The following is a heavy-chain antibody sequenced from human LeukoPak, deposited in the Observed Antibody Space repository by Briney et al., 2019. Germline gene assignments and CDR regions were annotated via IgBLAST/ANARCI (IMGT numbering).Heavy chain of an antibody. CDR2: ISYDGSYQ. J-gene: IGHJ4*02. Sequence: GGSLRLSCAVSGFTFSAYGMHWVRQSPGKGLEWVAVISYDGSYQAYADSVKGRFTVFRDSSKNTLYLQLNSLRPEDTGLYYCARERRRDGYNYKDYWGQGTQVSVSS. V-gene: IGHV3-30*04. CDR3: ARERRRDGYNYKDY. D-gene: IGHD5-24*01. CDR1: GFTFSAYG.